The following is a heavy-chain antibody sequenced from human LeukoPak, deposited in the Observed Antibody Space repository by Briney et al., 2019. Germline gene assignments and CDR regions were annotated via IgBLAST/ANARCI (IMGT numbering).Heavy chain of an antibody. CDR2: VFHTGST. CDR3: ARDLYDSTTQHHPPHFDS. J-gene: IGHJ4*02. V-gene: IGHV4-39*07. CDR1: GDSISRSNLH. Sequence: SETLSLTCTVSGDSISRSNLHWGWIRQAPGKGLEWIGSVFHTGSTYYNPSLKSRVTISVDSSMNKFSLKMRSVTAADTAFYYCARDLYDSTTQHHPPHFDSWGQGTLVTVSS. D-gene: IGHD2/OR15-2a*01.